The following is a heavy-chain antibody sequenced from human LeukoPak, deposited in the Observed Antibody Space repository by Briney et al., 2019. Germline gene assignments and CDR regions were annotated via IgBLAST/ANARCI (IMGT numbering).Heavy chain of an antibody. CDR1: RFTFSNAW. Sequence: PGGSLRLSCATSRFTFSNAWMSWVRQAPGKGLEWVGRIKSKTDGETTDYAVAVKGRFIISRDDSENTLYLQTNSLKSDDIAVYYCTTDATQWPDDHWGQGTLVIVSS. CDR2: IKSKTDGETT. V-gene: IGHV3-15*01. CDR3: TTDATQWPDDH. J-gene: IGHJ4*02. D-gene: IGHD6-19*01.